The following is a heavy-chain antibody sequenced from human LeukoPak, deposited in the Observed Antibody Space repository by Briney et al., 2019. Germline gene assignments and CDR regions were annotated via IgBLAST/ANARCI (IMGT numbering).Heavy chain of an antibody. CDR1: GGSISSSSYY. CDR2: IYYSGST. J-gene: IGHJ4*02. V-gene: IGHV4-39*01. CDR3: ASFLSGWDY. D-gene: IGHD6-19*01. Sequence: PSETLSLTCTVSGGSISSSSYYWGWIRQPPGKGLEWIGSIYYSGSTYYNPSLKSRVTISVDTSKNQFSLKPSSVTAADTAVYYCASFLSGWDYWGQGTLVTVSS.